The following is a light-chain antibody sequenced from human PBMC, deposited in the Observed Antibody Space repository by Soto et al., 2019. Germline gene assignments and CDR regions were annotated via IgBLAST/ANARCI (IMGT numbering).Light chain of an antibody. CDR3: QHYNSYSEA. J-gene: IGKJ1*01. V-gene: IGKV1-5*03. Sequence: EIVLTQSPGTLSGSVGDRVTITCRASQTISSWLAWYQQKPGKAPKLLIYKASTLKSGVPSRFSGSGSGTEFTLTISSLQPDDFATYYCQHYNSYSEAFGQGTKVELK. CDR2: KAS. CDR1: QTISSW.